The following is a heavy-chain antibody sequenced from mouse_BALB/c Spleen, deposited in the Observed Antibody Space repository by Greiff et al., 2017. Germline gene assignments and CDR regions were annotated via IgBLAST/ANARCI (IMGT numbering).Heavy chain of an antibody. D-gene: IGHD2-1*01. Sequence: VQLQESGPQLVRPGASVKISCKASGYSFTSYWMHWVKQRPGQGLEWIGMIDPSDSETRLNQKFKDKATLTVDKSSSTAYMQLSSPTSEDSAVYYCAGNYGNYWYFDVWGAGTTVTVSS. CDR3: AGNYGNYWYFDV. J-gene: IGHJ1*01. CDR2: IDPSDSET. V-gene: IGHV1S126*01. CDR1: GYSFTSYW.